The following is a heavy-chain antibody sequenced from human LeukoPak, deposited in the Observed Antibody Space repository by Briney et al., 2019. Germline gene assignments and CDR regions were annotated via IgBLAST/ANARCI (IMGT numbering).Heavy chain of an antibody. CDR3: ARVTDSSSWYPPFDY. CDR2: ISAYNGNT. J-gene: IGHJ4*02. D-gene: IGHD6-13*01. V-gene: IGHV1-18*01. Sequence: ASVKVSFKASGYTFSSYGISWVRQAPGQGLEWMGWISAYNGNTNYAQKLQGRVTMTTDTSTSTAYMELRSLRSDDTAVYYCARVTDSSSWYPPFDYWGQGTLVTVSS. CDR1: GYTFSSYG.